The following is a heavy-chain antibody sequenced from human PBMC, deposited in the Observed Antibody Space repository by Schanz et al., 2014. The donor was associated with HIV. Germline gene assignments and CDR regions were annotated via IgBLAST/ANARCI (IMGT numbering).Heavy chain of an antibody. CDR2: ISYDGSNR. CDR1: GFTFSNHG. V-gene: IGHV3-30*03. CDR3: ARGRNGMGV. Sequence: QVQLVESGGGVVQPGTSLRLSCAASGFTFSNHGMNWVRQAPGKGLAWVALISYDGSNRYYSDSVKGRFTISRDNSNNTLYLQMNSLTVDDTAVYYCARGRNGMGVWGQGTTVTVSS. J-gene: IGHJ6*02.